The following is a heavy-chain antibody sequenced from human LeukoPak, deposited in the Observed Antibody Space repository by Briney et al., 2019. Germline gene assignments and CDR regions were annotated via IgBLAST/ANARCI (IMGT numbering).Heavy chain of an antibody. CDR2: INPNSGGT. Sequence: ASVKVSCKASGYTFSSYGIGWVRQAPGQGLEWMGWINPNSGGTNYAQKFQGRVTMTRDTSISTAYMELSRLRSDDTAVYYCARDWDIAVAFFDCWGQGTLVTVSS. D-gene: IGHD6-19*01. CDR3: ARDWDIAVAFFDC. J-gene: IGHJ4*02. CDR1: GYTFSSYG. V-gene: IGHV1-2*02.